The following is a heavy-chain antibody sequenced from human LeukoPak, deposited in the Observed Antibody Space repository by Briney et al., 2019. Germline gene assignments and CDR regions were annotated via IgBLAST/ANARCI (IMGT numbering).Heavy chain of an antibody. D-gene: IGHD3-22*01. Sequence: ASVKVSCKASGYTFTGYYMHWVRQAPGQGLEWMGWINANSGGTNYAQKFQGRVTMTRDTSISTAYMELSRLRSDDTAVYYCASKWVTYYYNSSYYHYPTDVFDIWGQGTWSPSLQ. CDR2: INANSGGT. CDR3: ASKWVTYYYNSSYYHYPTDVFDI. CDR1: GYTFTGYY. V-gene: IGHV1-2*02. J-gene: IGHJ3*02.